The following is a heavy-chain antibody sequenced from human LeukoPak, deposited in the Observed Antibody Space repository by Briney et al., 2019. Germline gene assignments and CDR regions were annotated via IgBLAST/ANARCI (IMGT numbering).Heavy chain of an antibody. V-gene: IGHV3-33*03. CDR1: GITFRSYG. Sequence: GGSLRLSCAASGITFRSYGTHWVRQAPGKGLEWVSFIWYDGSNKYYVDSVKGRFTISRDNSKNTLSLQMDSLRAEDTAVYYCATDRGTGTTRDYYFDYWGQGSPVTVSS. J-gene: IGHJ4*02. CDR2: IWYDGSNK. CDR3: ATDRGTGTTRDYYFDY. D-gene: IGHD1-1*01.